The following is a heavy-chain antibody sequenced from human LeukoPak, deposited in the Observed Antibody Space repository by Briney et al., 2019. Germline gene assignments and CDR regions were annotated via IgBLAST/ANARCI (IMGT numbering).Heavy chain of an antibody. J-gene: IGHJ6*02. CDR2: IYYSGST. D-gene: IGHD6-13*01. V-gene: IGHV4-59*08. Sequence: PSETLSLTCTVSGGSISSYYWSWIRQPPGKGLEWIGYIYYSGSTNYNPSLKSRVTISVDTSKNQFSLKLSSVTAADTAVYYCARQGSSSWYGSNLGYYYGMDVWGQGTTVTVSS. CDR1: GGSISSYY. CDR3: ARQGSSSWYGSNLGYYYGMDV.